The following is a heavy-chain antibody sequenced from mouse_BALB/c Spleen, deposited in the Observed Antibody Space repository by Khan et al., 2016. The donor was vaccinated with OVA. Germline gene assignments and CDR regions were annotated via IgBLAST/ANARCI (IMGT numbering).Heavy chain of an antibody. CDR2: VSYSGNT. V-gene: IGHV3-2*02. Sequence: EVQLQESGPGLVKPSQSLSLTCTVTGYSITSDYAWNWIRQFPGSKLEWMGFVSYSGNTNYNPSLQSRFSITRDTSKNQFFLQLNSVTTEDTATYYCARVYGGDFDYWGQGTTLTVAS. CDR1: GYSITSDYA. CDR3: ARVYGGDFDY. J-gene: IGHJ2*01. D-gene: IGHD1-1*01.